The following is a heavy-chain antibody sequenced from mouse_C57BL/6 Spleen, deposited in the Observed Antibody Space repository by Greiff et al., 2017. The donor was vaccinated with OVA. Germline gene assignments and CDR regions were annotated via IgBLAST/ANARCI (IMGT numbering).Heavy chain of an antibody. Sequence: VQLQQSGAELVRPGASVTLSCKASGYTFTDYEMHWVKQTPVHGLEWIGAIDPETGGTAYNQKFKGKAILTADKSSSTAYMELRSLTSEDTAVYYCTIPPIYYGNWGFAYWGQGTLVTVSA. J-gene: IGHJ3*01. CDR3: TIPPIYYGNWGFAY. CDR1: GYTFTDYE. V-gene: IGHV1-15*01. D-gene: IGHD2-1*01. CDR2: IDPETGGT.